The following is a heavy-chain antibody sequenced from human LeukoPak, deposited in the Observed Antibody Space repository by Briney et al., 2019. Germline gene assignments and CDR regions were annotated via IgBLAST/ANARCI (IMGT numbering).Heavy chain of an antibody. D-gene: IGHD3-3*01. CDR1: GGPISSYY. CDR3: ARDRAYYDFWSGYYGYYYYMDV. CDR2: IYYSGST. Sequence: SETLSLTCTVSGGPISSYYWSWIRQPPGKGLEWIGYIYYSGSTNYNPSLKSRVTISVDTSKNQSSLKLSSMTAADTAVYYCARDRAYYDFWSGYYGYYYYMDVWGKGTTVTVSS. J-gene: IGHJ6*03. V-gene: IGHV4-59*01.